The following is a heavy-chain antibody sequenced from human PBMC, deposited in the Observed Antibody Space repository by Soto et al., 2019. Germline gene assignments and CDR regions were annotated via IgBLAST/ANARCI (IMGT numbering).Heavy chain of an antibody. D-gene: IGHD1-26*01. J-gene: IGHJ4*02. Sequence: QVQLVQSGAEVKKPGSSVKVSWKASGGTFSSCSINWVRQAPGQGLEWMGEIIPIFGTANYAQKFQGRVTITADESTSTAYMELSSLRSEDTAVYYCARDGGRHSGGIDYWGQGTLVTVSS. CDR2: IIPIFGTA. V-gene: IGHV1-69*01. CDR3: ARDGGRHSGGIDY. CDR1: GGTFSSCS.